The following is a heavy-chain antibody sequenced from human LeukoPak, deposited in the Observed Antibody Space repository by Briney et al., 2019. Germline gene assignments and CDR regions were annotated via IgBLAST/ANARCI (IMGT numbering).Heavy chain of an antibody. J-gene: IGHJ4*02. D-gene: IGHD1-14*01. CDR2: IVVGSGNT. Sequence: SVKVSCKASGFTFTSSAVQWVRQARGQRLEWIGWIVVGSGNTNYAQKFQERVTITRDMSTSTAYMELSSLRSEDTAVYYCARDRAITGNGFFDYWGQGTLVTVSS. CDR3: ARDRAITGNGFFDY. V-gene: IGHV1-58*01. CDR1: GFTFTSSA.